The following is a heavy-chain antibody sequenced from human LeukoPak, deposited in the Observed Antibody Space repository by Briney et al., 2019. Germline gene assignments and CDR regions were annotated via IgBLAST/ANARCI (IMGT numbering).Heavy chain of an antibody. CDR3: ARVGGAKSFDY. CDR2: IIPIFGTA. Sequence: SVKVSCKASGYTFTGYYIHWVRQAPGQGLEWMGGIIPIFGTANYAQKFQGRVTITADKSTSTAYMELSSLRSEDTAVYYCARVGGAKSFDYWGQGTLVTVSS. V-gene: IGHV1-69*06. CDR1: GYTFTGYY. D-gene: IGHD1-26*01. J-gene: IGHJ4*02.